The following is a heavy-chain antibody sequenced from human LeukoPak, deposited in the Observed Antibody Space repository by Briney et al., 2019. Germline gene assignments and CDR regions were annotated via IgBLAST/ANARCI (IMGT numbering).Heavy chain of an antibody. J-gene: IGHJ1*01. CDR2: LYYTGRT. D-gene: IGHD3-22*01. Sequence: SETLSLSCSVSGDSISRSDSYWDWIRQPPGKGLEWIGTLYYTGRTYYSPSLKSRLTMSVDTSNNQFSLNLRSVTAADTAVYYCARRRYYDGSGYLEWGQGTLLSVSS. CDR3: ARRRYYDGSGYLE. CDR1: GDSISRSDSY. V-gene: IGHV4-39*01.